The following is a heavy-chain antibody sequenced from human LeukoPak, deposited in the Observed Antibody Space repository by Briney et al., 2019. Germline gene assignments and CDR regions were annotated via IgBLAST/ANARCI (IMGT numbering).Heavy chain of an antibody. J-gene: IGHJ6*04. CDR3: ACSGWYYYYYGMDV. D-gene: IGHD6-25*01. V-gene: IGHV5-10-1*01. Sequence: GESLKISCKGSGYSFTSYWISRVRQMPGKGLEWMGRIDPSDSYTNYSPSFQGHVTISADKSISTAYLQWSSLKASDTAMYYCACSGWYYYYYGMDVWGKGTTVTVSS. CDR2: IDPSDSYT. CDR1: GYSFTSYW.